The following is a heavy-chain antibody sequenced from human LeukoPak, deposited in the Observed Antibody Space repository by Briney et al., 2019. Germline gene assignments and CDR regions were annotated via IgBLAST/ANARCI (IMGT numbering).Heavy chain of an antibody. CDR3: AKEDRLRTIDY. CDR1: GFPFGSYA. V-gene: IGHV3-23*01. D-gene: IGHD4-17*01. Sequence: GGSLRLSCAASGFPFGSYAVSWVRQAPEKGLEWVSAIDGSGDNTYYADSVKGRFTISRDNSKNTLYLQMNSLRAEDTAVYYCAKEDRLRTIDYWGQGTLVTVSS. CDR2: IDGSGDNT. J-gene: IGHJ4*02.